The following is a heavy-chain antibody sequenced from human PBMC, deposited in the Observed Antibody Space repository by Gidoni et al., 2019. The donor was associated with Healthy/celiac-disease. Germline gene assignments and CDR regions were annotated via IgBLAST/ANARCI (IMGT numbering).Heavy chain of an antibody. CDR2: ISSNGGST. CDR3: VKETYYYDSSGYPLFHPGDY. Sequence: EVQLVESGGGLVQPGGSLRLSCSASGFPFSSYAMHWVRQAPGKGLEYVSAISSNGGSTYYADSVKGRFTISRDNSKNTLYLQMSSLRAEDTAVYYCVKETYYYDSSGYPLFHPGDYWGQGTLVTVSS. V-gene: IGHV3-64D*06. D-gene: IGHD3-22*01. CDR1: GFPFSSYA. J-gene: IGHJ4*02.